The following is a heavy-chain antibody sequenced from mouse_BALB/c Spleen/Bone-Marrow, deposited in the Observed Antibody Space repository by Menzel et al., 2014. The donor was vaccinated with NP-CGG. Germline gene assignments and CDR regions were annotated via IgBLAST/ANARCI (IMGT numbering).Heavy chain of an antibody. Sequence: EVQLQESGAELVKPGASVKLSCTASGFNIKDTYMHWVKQRPEQGLEWIGRIDPANGNTKYDPKFQGKATITADTSSNTAYLQLSSLTSEDTAVYYCARGGSSYGWYFGVWGAGTTVTVSS. CDR2: IDPANGNT. J-gene: IGHJ1*01. D-gene: IGHD1-1*01. CDR1: GFNIKDTY. V-gene: IGHV14-3*02. CDR3: ARGGSSYGWYFGV.